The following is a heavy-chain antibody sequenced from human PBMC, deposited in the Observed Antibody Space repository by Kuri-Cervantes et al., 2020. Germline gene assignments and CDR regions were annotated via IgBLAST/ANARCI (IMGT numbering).Heavy chain of an antibody. J-gene: IGHJ4*02. CDR2: ISSSGSTI. CDR1: GFTFSDYY. V-gene: IGHV3-11*01. CDR3: ARDRDDFWSGYSPSFDY. D-gene: IGHD3-3*01. Sequence: GESLKISCAASGFTFSDYYMSWIRQAPGKGLEWVSYISSSGSTIYYADSVKGRFTISRDNAKNSLYLQMNSLRAEDTAVYYCARDRDDFWSGYSPSFDYWGQGTLVTVSS.